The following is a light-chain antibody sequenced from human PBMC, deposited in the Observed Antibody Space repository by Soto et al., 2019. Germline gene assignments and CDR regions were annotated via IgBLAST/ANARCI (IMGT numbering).Light chain of an antibody. Sequence: EIVLTQSPGTLSLSPGERATLSCRASQSVSSSYIAWYQQKPGQAPRLLIYDASSRATGIPDRFSGSGSGTDFTLTIRRLEPEDFAVYYCQQYGSSPLTFGGGTKVDIK. V-gene: IGKV3-20*01. CDR2: DAS. CDR1: QSVSSSY. CDR3: QQYGSSPLT. J-gene: IGKJ4*01.